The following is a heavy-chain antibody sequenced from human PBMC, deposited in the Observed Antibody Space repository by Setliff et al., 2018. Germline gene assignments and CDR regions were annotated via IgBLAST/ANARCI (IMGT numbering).Heavy chain of an antibody. Sequence: ASVKVSCKASGYNFISYGISWVRQAPGQGLEWMGWISPYSGNTNYPQWLQDRVTMTADTSTKTVYMELRSLTSDDTAVYYCTRSRAPSVVLAADFDFWGQGTPVTVSS. CDR1: GYNFISYG. V-gene: IGHV1-18*01. CDR3: TRSRAPSVVLAADFDF. CDR2: ISPYSGNT. D-gene: IGHD2-21*01. J-gene: IGHJ4*02.